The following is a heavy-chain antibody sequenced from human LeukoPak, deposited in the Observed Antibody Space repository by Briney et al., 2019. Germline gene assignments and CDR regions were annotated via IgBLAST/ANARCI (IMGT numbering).Heavy chain of an antibody. CDR2: IYYSGST. V-gene: IGHV4-61*05. CDR3: ARLSNWGSYYYYMDV. D-gene: IGHD7-27*01. Sequence: SETLSLTCTVSGCSISSSSDYWSWIRQPPGKGLEWIGYIYYSGSTNYNPSLKSRVTMSLDTSKNQFSLRLSSVTAADTAVYYCARLSNWGSYYYYMDVWGKGTTVTISS. CDR1: GCSISSSSDY. J-gene: IGHJ6*03.